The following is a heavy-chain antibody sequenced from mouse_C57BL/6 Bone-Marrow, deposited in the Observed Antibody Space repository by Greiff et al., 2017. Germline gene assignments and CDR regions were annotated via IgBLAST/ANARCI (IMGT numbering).Heavy chain of an antibody. CDR2: IRSKSNNYAT. V-gene: IGHV10-1*01. J-gene: IGHJ1*03. CDR1: GFSFNTYA. Sequence: EVQLVESGGGLVQPKGSLKLSCAASGFSFNTYAMNWVRQAPGKGLEWVARIRSKSNNYATYYADSVKDRFTISRDDSESMLYLQMNNLKTEDTAMYYCVRHGGYGFLDVWGTGTTVTVSS. CDR3: VRHGGYGFLDV.